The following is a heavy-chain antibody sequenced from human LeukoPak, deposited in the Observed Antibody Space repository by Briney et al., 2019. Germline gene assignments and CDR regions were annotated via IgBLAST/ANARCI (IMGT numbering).Heavy chain of an antibody. CDR1: GYTFTSYG. Sequence: SSVKVSCKASGYTFTSYGISWVGQAPGQGLEGMGWISAYNGNTNYAQKLQGRVTMPTDTSTSTAYMELRSLRSEDTAIYYCARGRSSGVTTVTSHLGLDPWGQGTLVTVSS. V-gene: IGHV1-18*01. CDR2: ISAYNGNT. J-gene: IGHJ5*02. CDR3: ARGRSSGVTTVTSHLGLDP. D-gene: IGHD4-11*01.